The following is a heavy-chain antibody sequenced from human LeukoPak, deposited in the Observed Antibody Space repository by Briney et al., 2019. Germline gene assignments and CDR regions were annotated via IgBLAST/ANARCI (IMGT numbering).Heavy chain of an antibody. CDR3: ARVSSYYLDY. CDR1: GYTLNRYD. CDR2: ISPYNGKT. V-gene: IGHV1-18*01. Sequence: ASVKVSCKASGYTLNRYDINWVRQAPGQGLEWMGWISPYNGKTHYAQKIQGRVTMTTDTSTSTVYMELRSLRSDDTAMYYCARVSSYYLDYWGQGTLVTVSS. J-gene: IGHJ4*02.